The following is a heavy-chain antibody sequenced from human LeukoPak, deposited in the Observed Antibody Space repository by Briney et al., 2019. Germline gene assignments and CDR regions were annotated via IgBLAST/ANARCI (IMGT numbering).Heavy chain of an antibody. J-gene: IGHJ3*02. CDR1: GGSISSSSYC. CDR2: IYYSGST. D-gene: IGHD4-23*01. Sequence: PSETLSLTCTVSGGSISSSSYCWGWIRQPPGKGLEWIGSIYYSGSTYYNPSLKSRVTISVDTSKNQFSLKLSSVTAADTAVYYCARLVRSLRAFDIWGQGTMVTVSS. CDR3: ARLVRSLRAFDI. V-gene: IGHV4-39*01.